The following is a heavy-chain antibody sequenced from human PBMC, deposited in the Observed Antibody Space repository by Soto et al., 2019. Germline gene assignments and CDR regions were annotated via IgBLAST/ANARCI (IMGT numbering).Heavy chain of an antibody. CDR1: GGTFSSYA. CDR3: ARDGYCSGGSCYHRYYYYGMDV. Sequence: GASVKVSCKASGGTFSSYAISWVRQAPGQGLEWMGGIIPIFGTANYAQKFQGRVTITADESTSTAYMELSSLRSEDTAVYYCARDGYCSGGSCYHRYYYYGMDVWGQGTTVTVSS. J-gene: IGHJ6*02. V-gene: IGHV1-69*13. CDR2: IIPIFGTA. D-gene: IGHD2-15*01.